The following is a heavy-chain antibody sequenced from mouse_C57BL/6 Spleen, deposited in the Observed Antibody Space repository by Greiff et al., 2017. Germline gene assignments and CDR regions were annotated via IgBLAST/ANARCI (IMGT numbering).Heavy chain of an antibody. V-gene: IGHV1-55*01. CDR3: ARIYYYGSRTSYFDY. CDR2: IYPGSGST. J-gene: IGHJ2*01. CDR1: GYTFTSYW. Sequence: QVQLKQPGAELVKPGASVKMSCKASGYTFTSYWITWVKQRPGQGLEWIGDIYPGSGSTNYNEKFKSKATLTVDTSSSTAYMQLSSLTSEDSAVYYCARIYYYGSRTSYFDYWGQGTTLTVSS. D-gene: IGHD1-1*01.